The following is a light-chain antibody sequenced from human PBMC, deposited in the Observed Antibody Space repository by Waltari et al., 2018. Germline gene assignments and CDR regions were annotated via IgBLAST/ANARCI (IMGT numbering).Light chain of an antibody. J-gene: IGKJ1*01. V-gene: IGKV2D-29*01. CDR2: EVS. CDR3: MHSLQYPRT. Sequence: DIVMTQTPLSLSVTTGQPSSISSMSTQSLLHSDGKTFLYWYLQKAGQPPHLLIYEVSNRFSGVPDRFSGSGSGTDFTLKISRVEAEDVGVYYCMHSLQYPRTFGQGTKVDIK. CDR1: QSLLHSDGKTF.